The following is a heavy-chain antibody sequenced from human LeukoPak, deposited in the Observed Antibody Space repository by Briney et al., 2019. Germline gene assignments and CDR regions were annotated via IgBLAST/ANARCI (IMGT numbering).Heavy chain of an antibody. D-gene: IGHD2-15*01. J-gene: IGHJ4*02. CDR2: IIPIFGTA. Sequence: SVKVSCKASGGTFISYAISWVRQAPGQGLEWMGGIIPIFGTANYAQKFQGRVTITADESTSTAYMELSSLRSEDTAVYYCATVVAATEGSYFDYWGQGTLVTVSS. CDR3: ATVVAATEGSYFDY. CDR1: GGTFISYA. V-gene: IGHV1-69*13.